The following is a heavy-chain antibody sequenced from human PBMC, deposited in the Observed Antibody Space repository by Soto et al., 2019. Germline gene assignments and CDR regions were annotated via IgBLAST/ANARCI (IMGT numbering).Heavy chain of an antibody. CDR3: SRGDY. CDR2: IYHSGAT. V-gene: IGHV4-31*03. CDR1: GESIDTAGYY. Sequence: SETLSLTCTVSGESIDTAGYYWTWIRQRPGRGLEWLGFIYHSGATYYSSSMKSRLSISIDRSQNQFSLKVTSVTAADTAVYFCSRGDYWGQGMLVTVSS. J-gene: IGHJ4*02.